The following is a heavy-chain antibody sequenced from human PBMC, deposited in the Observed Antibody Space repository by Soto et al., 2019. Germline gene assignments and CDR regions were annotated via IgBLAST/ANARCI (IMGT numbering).Heavy chain of an antibody. Sequence: GGSLRLSCAASGFTVSSNYMSWVRQAPGKGLEWVSVIYSGGSTYYAGSVKGRFTISRDNSKNTLYLQMNSLSAEDTAVYYCARDQFANFFYYYGMDVWGQGTTVTVSS. CDR1: GFTVSSNY. CDR2: IYSGGST. V-gene: IGHV3-53*01. J-gene: IGHJ6*02. CDR3: ARDQFANFFYYYGMDV. D-gene: IGHD7-27*01.